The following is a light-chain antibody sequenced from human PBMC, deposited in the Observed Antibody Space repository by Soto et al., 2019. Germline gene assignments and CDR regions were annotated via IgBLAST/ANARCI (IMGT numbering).Light chain of an antibody. CDR2: GAS. J-gene: IGKJ1*01. Sequence: EIVMTQSPATLSMSPGERATLSFRASQSVNIYLAWYQQKPGQAPRLLIFGASYRATGIPARFSGSGSGTDFTLTISRLEPEDFAVYYCQQYGSSGTFGQGTKVDIK. CDR1: QSVNIY. V-gene: IGKV3-20*01. CDR3: QQYGSSGT.